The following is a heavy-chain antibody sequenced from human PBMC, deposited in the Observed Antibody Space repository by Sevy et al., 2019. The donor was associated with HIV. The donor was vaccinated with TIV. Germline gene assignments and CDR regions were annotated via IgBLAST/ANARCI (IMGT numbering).Heavy chain of an antibody. CDR3: AKGNSGSFDY. CDR1: GFSFSTYW. CDR2: IKQDESEK. Sequence: GSLRLSCAASGFSFSTYWMYWVRQAPGKGLEWVANIKQDESEKYYVASVKGRFTISRDNAKNSVYLEMNSLRPEDTAIYYCAKGNSGSFDYWGQGTLVTVSS. J-gene: IGHJ4*02. V-gene: IGHV3-7*01. D-gene: IGHD3-22*01.